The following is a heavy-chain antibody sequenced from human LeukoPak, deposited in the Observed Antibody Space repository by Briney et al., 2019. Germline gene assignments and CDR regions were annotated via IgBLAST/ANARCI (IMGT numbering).Heavy chain of an antibody. CDR1: GFTFSLYA. CDR3: AKGSGGGYSYAYFDY. Sequence: GGSLRLSCAASGFTFSLYAMSWVRQAPGKGLEWVSAISGSGGSTYYADSAKGRFTISRDNAKNTLYLQMNSLIADDTAVYYCAKGSGGGYSYAYFDYWGQGTLVTVSS. V-gene: IGHV3-23*01. CDR2: ISGSGGST. J-gene: IGHJ4*02. D-gene: IGHD5-18*01.